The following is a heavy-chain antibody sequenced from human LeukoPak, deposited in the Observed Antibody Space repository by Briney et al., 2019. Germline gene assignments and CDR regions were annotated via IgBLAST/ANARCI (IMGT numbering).Heavy chain of an antibody. Sequence: GESLKISCKCSGYSFANYWIGWVRQMPGKGLEWMGIIYPGDSDTRYSPSFQGQVTISADKSISTAYLQWSILKASDTAMYYCARPGVAAAADAFDIWGQGTMVTVSS. D-gene: IGHD6-13*01. CDR2: IYPGDSDT. V-gene: IGHV5-51*01. CDR3: ARPGVAAAADAFDI. CDR1: GYSFANYW. J-gene: IGHJ3*02.